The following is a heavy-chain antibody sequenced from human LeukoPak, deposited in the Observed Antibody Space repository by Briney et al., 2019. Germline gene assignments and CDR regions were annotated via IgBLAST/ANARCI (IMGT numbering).Heavy chain of an antibody. D-gene: IGHD4/OR15-4a*01. V-gene: IGHV3-30*04. Sequence: GGSLRLSCAASGFTFSSYAMHWVRQAPGKGLEWVAVISYDGSNKYYADSVKGRFTISRDNSKNTLSLQMNSLRAEDTAVYYCARRRVPNAFDIWGQGTMVTVSS. CDR2: ISYDGSNK. CDR1: GFTFSSYA. J-gene: IGHJ3*02. CDR3: ARRRVPNAFDI.